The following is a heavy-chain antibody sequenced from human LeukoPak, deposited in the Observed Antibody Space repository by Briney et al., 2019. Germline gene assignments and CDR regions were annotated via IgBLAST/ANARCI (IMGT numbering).Heavy chain of an antibody. CDR2: ISGSGGST. J-gene: IGHJ4*02. D-gene: IGHD2-15*01. Sequence: GGSLRLSCAASGFTFSSYAMSWVRQAPGKGLEWVSAISGSGGSTYYADSVKGRFTISRDNSKNTLYLQMNSLRAEDTAVYYRAKAPLNSLKYCSGGSCYSDYWGQGTLVTVSS. CDR1: GFTFSSYA. V-gene: IGHV3-23*01. CDR3: AKAPLNSLKYCSGGSCYSDY.